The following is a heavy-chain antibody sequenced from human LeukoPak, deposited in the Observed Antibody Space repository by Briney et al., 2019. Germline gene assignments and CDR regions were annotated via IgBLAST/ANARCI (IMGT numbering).Heavy chain of an antibody. D-gene: IGHD3-10*01. J-gene: IGHJ5*02. CDR1: GYTFTSYC. Sequence: ASVKVSCKASGYTFTSYCMHWVRQAPGQGLEWMGIINPSGGSTSYAQKFQGRVTMTRDTSTSTVYMELSSLRSGDTAVYYCASGRGAFDWFDPWGQGTLVTVSS. CDR3: ASGRGAFDWFDP. V-gene: IGHV1-46*01. CDR2: INPSGGST.